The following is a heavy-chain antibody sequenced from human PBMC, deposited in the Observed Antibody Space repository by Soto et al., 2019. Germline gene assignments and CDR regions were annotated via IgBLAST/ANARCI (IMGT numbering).Heavy chain of an antibody. D-gene: IGHD2-2*01. CDR3: AKRPASIITFDY. CDR2: ISGSGGST. Sequence: GGSLRLSCAASGFTFRSYAMSWVRQAPGKGLEWVSAISGSGGSTYYADSVKGRFTISRDNAKNSLYLQINSLRDDDSAVYYCAKRPASIITFDYWGHGTPVTVSS. V-gene: IGHV3-23*01. J-gene: IGHJ4*01. CDR1: GFTFRSYA.